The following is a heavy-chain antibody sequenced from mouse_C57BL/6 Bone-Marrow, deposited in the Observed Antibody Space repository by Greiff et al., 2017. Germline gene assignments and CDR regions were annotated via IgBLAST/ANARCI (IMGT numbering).Heavy chain of an antibody. CDR2: IWGGGST. J-gene: IGHJ3*01. CDR1: GFSLTSYG. V-gene: IGHV2-2*01. CDR3: ARTGFAY. Sequence: VQLQQSGPGLVQPSQSLSITCTVSGFSLTSYGVHWVRQSPGKGLEWLGVIWGGGSTDYNAAFISRLSNSKDNSKSQVFFKMNSLQADDTAIYYCARTGFAYWGQGTLVTVSA.